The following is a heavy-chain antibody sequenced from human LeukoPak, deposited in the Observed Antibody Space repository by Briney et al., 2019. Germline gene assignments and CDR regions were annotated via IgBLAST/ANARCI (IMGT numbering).Heavy chain of an antibody. J-gene: IGHJ5*02. CDR1: GGTFSSYA. Sequence: SVKVSCKASGGTFSSYAISWVRQAPGQGLEWMGGIIPIFGTANYAQKFQGRVTITADESTSTAYMELSSLRSEDTVVYYCARDPRSGGWYWFDPWGQGTLVTVSS. CDR2: IIPIFGTA. CDR3: ARDPRSGGWYWFDP. V-gene: IGHV1-69*13. D-gene: IGHD2-15*01.